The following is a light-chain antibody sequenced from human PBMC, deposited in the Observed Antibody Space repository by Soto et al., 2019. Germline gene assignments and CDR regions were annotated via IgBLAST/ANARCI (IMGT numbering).Light chain of an antibody. CDR3: HQSYNAPRT. CDR2: AAS. V-gene: IGKV1-39*01. Sequence: DIQMTQSPYSLSASVGDRVTITCRASQSISNYLNWYQQKPGKDPRLLIHAASSLQSGVPSRFSGSGSGTDFTLTISSLQPEDFAIYYCHQSYNAPRTFGPGTKVEIK. J-gene: IGKJ1*01. CDR1: QSISNY.